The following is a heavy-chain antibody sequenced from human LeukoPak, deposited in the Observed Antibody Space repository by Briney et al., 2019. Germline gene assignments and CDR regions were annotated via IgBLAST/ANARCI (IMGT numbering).Heavy chain of an antibody. J-gene: IGHJ4*02. D-gene: IGHD5-18*01. CDR2: ISSSGSTI. CDR3: ARNTSPGYSYGFDY. V-gene: IGHV3-48*03. CDR1: GFTLSSYE. Sequence: GGSLRLSCAASGFTLSSYEMNWVRQAPGKGLEWISYISSSGSTIYNADSVKGRFTISRDNAKNSLYLQMNSLRGEDTAVYYCARNTSPGYSYGFDYWGQGTLVTVSS.